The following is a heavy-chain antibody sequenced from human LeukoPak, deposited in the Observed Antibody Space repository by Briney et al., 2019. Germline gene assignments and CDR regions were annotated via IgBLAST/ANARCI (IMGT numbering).Heavy chain of an antibody. CDR1: GFTFSTYW. CDR3: ARTRRYSTSLNYYYDMDV. V-gene: IGHV3-7*01. J-gene: IGHJ6*02. Sequence: GGSLRLSCAASGFTFSTYWMSWVRQAPGKGLEWVANIKQDGSEKYYVASVKGRFTISRDNTKNSLYLQMSSLRAEDTAVYYCARTRRYSTSLNYYYDMDVWGQGTTVTVSS. D-gene: IGHD6-6*01. CDR2: IKQDGSEK.